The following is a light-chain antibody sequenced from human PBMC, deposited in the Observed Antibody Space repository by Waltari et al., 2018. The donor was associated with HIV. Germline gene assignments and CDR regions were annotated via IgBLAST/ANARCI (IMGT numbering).Light chain of an antibody. CDR3: QESYSAPFT. V-gene: IGKV1-39*01. CDR1: QSISTY. Sequence: DIQMTQSPSSLSASVGDRVTITCRASQSISTYVCWYQQKPGKAPKLLICGASSLQRGVPSRFSGSGSGTDFTLTIISLQPEDFATYYCQESYSAPFTFGPGTKVD. J-gene: IGKJ3*01. CDR2: GAS.